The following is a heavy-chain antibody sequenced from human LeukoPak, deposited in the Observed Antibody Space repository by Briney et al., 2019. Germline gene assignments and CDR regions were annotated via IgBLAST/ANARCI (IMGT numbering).Heavy chain of an antibody. J-gene: IGHJ4*02. D-gene: IGHD6-6*01. CDR1: GFTFSSYS. CDR3: ARVAFRSSSYISGIDY. V-gene: IGHV3-21*04. Sequence: GGSLRLSCAASGFTFSSYSKNWVRQAPGKWLEWVSSIIISSRYIYSTPIVKARFTISRDNAKSTLYLKMDCLRGEDTAVYYCARVAFRSSSYISGIDYWGQGTLVTVSS. CDR2: IIISSRYI.